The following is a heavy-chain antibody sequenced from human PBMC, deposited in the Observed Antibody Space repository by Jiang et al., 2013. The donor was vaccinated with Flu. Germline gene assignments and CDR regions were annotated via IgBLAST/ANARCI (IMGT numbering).Heavy chain of an antibody. CDR2: IKQDGSDK. J-gene: IGHJ4*02. Sequence: PGGSLRLSCAATGFTFSNFWMTWVRLAPGKGLEWVANIKQDGSDKNYVDSVKGRFTISRANAQNSLFLQMNSLRAEDTAVYYCASGLSGDDSAYRPLGYWGQGTLVTVSS. CDR1: GFTFSNFW. D-gene: IGHD7-27*01. V-gene: IGHV3-7*03. CDR3: ASGLSGDDSAYRPLGY.